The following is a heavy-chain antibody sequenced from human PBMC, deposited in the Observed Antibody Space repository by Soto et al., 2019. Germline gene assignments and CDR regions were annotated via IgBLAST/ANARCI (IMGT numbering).Heavy chain of an antibody. D-gene: IGHD6-19*01. CDR2: IIPIFGTA. Sequence: QVQLVQSGAEVKKPGSSVKVSCKASGGTFSSYAISWVRQAPGQGLEWMGGIIPIFGTANYAQKFQGRVTITADESTSTAYMELSSLISEDTAVYYCASRERFGSSGWAPGGYWGQGTLVTVSS. J-gene: IGHJ4*02. V-gene: IGHV1-69*12. CDR3: ASRERFGSSGWAPGGY. CDR1: GGTFSSYA.